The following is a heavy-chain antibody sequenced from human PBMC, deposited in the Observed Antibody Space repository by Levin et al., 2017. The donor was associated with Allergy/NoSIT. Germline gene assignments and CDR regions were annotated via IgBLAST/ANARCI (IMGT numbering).Heavy chain of an antibody. V-gene: IGHV2-70*04. D-gene: IGHD3-10*01. CDR2: IDWDDDE. CDR1: GFSLSINEMR. CDR3: ARTTRDYGSGSYYFDY. J-gene: IGHJ4*02. Sequence: SGPTLVKPTQTLTLTCTFSGFSLSINEMRMSWIRQSPGKALEWLARIDWDDDEFYSTSLRTRLTISKDTAKNQVVLTMTNMDPVDTATYYCARTTRDYGSGSYYFDYWGQGILVTVSS.